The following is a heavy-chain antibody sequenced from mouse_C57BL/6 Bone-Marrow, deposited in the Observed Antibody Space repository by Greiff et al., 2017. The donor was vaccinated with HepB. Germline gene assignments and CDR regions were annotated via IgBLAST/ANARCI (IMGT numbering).Heavy chain of an antibody. J-gene: IGHJ2*01. D-gene: IGHD2-2*01. Sequence: QVQLKQPGAELVKPGASVKLSCKASGYTFTSYWMHWVKQRPGQGLEWIGMIHPNSGSTNYNEKFKSKATLTVDKSSSTAYMQLSSLTSEDSAVYYCARGGLRRGYYFDYWGQGTTLTVSS. CDR2: IHPNSGST. CDR3: ARGGLRRGYYFDY. CDR1: GYTFTSYW. V-gene: IGHV1-64*01.